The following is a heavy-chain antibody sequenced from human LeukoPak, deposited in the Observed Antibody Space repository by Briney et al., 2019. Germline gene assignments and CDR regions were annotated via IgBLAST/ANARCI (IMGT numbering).Heavy chain of an antibody. CDR3: AKDHYYGSGSYFVY. CDR1: GFTFSNYA. D-gene: IGHD3-10*01. J-gene: IGHJ4*02. V-gene: IGHV3-23*01. Sequence: PGGSLRLSCAASGFTFSNYAMSWVRQAPGKGLEWVSAISGSGGSTYYADSVKGRFTISRDNSKNTLYLQMNSLRAEDTAVYYCAKDHYYGSGSYFVYWGQGTLVTVSS. CDR2: ISGSGGST.